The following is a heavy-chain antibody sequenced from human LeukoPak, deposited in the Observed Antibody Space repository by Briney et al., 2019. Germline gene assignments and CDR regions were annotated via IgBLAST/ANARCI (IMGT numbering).Heavy chain of an antibody. CDR1: GGSVTSGNYY. CDR2: IYTNGGA. CDR3: AREPPGY. J-gene: IGHJ4*02. Sequence: SETLSLTCTVSGGSVTSGNYYWNWIRQPAGKGLEWIGRIYTNGGASYNPSLKIRVTISIDASKNQFSLKLSSVTAADTAVCYCAREPPGYWGQGILVTVSS. V-gene: IGHV4-61*02.